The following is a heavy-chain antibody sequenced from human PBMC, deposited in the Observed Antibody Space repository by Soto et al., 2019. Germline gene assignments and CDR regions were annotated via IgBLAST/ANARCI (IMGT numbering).Heavy chain of an antibody. CDR1: GFTFSSYG. D-gene: IGHD6-6*01. CDR2: IWYDGSNK. J-gene: IGHJ4*02. Sequence: QVQLVESGGGVVQPGRSLRLSCAASGFTFSSYGMHWVRQAPGKRLEWVAVIWYDGSNKYYADSVKGRFTISRDNSKNTLDLQMTSLRAEDTAVYYCARGLGYSSSSGGYFDYWGQGNLVTVSA. CDR3: ARGLGYSSSSGGYFDY. V-gene: IGHV3-33*01.